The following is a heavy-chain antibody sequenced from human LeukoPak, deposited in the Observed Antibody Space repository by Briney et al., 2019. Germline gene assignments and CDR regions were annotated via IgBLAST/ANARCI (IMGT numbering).Heavy chain of an antibody. CDR1: GVSISSSNSY. Sequence: PSETLSLTCTVSGVSISSSNSYWGWIRQPPGKGLEWIGSTYYTGNTYYNASLKSRVTISIDTSKNQISLRLTSVTATDTAMYYCARQTGSGLFTLPGGQGTLVTVSS. J-gene: IGHJ4*02. V-gene: IGHV4-39*01. CDR2: TYYTGNT. CDR3: ARQTGSGLFTLP. D-gene: IGHD3/OR15-3a*01.